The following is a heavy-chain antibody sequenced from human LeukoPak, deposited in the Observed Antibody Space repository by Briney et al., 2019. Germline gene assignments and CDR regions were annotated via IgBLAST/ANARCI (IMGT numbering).Heavy chain of an antibody. V-gene: IGHV4-59*12. CDR1: GGSINSYY. CDR2: IYYSGST. CDR3: ARGGLFAFDI. Sequence: SETLSLTCTISGGSINSYYWGWIRQPPGKGLEWIGSIYYSGSTNYNPSLKSRVTISIDTSKNQFSLKLTSVTAADTAVFYCARGGLFAFDIWGQGTMVIVSS. J-gene: IGHJ3*02.